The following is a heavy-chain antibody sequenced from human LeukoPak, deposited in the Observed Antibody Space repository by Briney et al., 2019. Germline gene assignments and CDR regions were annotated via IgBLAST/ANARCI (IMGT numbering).Heavy chain of an antibody. CDR1: GYTLTELS. Sequence: ASVKVSCKVSGYTLTELSMHWVRQAPGKGLEWMGGFDPEDGETIYAQKFQGRVTITADKSTSTAYMELSSLRSEDTAVYYCASVSSSGHNWFDPWGQGTMVTVSS. V-gene: IGHV1-24*01. CDR2: FDPEDGET. CDR3: ASVSSSGHNWFDP. D-gene: IGHD6-19*01. J-gene: IGHJ5*01.